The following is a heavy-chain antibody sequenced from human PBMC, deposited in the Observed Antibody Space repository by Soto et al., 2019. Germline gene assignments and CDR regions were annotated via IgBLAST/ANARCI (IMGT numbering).Heavy chain of an antibody. D-gene: IGHD2-15*01. V-gene: IGHV3-48*03. J-gene: IGHJ4*02. CDR1: GFTFISYE. CDR3: AREARDLCSGGSCYRGPFDY. CDR2: ISSSGSTI. Sequence: LRLSCAASGFTFISYEMNWVRQSPGKWLEWVSYISSSGSTIYYADSVKGRFTISRDNAKNSLYLQMNSLRAEDTAVYYCAREARDLCSGGSCYRGPFDYWGQGTLVTVSS.